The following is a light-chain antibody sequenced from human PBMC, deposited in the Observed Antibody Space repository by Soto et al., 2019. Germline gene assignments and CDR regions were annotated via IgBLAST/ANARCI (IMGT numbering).Light chain of an antibody. CDR3: QQASSSPWT. CDR2: DAS. V-gene: IGKV3-11*01. Sequence: DIELTQSPASLSLSPGDRATITCRASQFVTNRLAWYQQKPGQAPRLLISDASNMASGIPSRFVGSGSGTDFTLTITSLQPEDFAVYYCQQASSSPWTFGRGTKVEIK. CDR1: QFVTNR. J-gene: IGKJ1*01.